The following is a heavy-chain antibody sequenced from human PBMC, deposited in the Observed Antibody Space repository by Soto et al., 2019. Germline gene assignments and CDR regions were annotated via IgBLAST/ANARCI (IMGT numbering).Heavy chain of an antibody. V-gene: IGHV4-59*01. Sequence: SETLSLTCTVSGDTSTSYYWGWLRPAPGKGLEWIGHIHNSGTSTHNPSLNGRVTISIDMSKKQFPLKLTSLTSADTAVYYCARDFYDSVGYTWFDSWSQGTLVTVSS. D-gene: IGHD3-22*01. CDR1: GDTSTSYY. CDR2: IHNSGTS. J-gene: IGHJ5*01. CDR3: ARDFYDSVGYTWFDS.